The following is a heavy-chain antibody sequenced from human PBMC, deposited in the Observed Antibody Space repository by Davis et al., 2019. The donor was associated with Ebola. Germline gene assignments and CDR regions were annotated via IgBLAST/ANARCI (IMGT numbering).Heavy chain of an antibody. CDR2: ISAVTGNT. J-gene: IGHJ4*02. CDR1: GYTFSKYG. CDR3: TRAPGDY. D-gene: IGHD7-27*01. V-gene: IGHV1-18*01. Sequence: ASVKVSCKVSGYTFSKYGVSWVRQAPGQGLEWMGWISAVTGNTEYAQRPQGRVTVTIDTSTSTAYMELTTLRYDDTAVYYCTRAPGDYWGQGTLVTVSS.